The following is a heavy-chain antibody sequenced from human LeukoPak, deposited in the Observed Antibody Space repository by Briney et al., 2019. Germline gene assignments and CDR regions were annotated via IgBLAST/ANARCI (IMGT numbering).Heavy chain of an antibody. CDR3: TRERDLSLYYFDY. CDR2: IKQDGSEK. V-gene: IGHV3-7*01. CDR1: GFTFSSYW. Sequence: GGSLRLSCAASGFTFSSYWMSWVRQAPGKGLEWVANIKQDGSEKYYVDSVKGRFTISRDNSKNTLYLQMNSLRAEDTAVYYCTRERDLSLYYFDYWGQGTLVTVSS. J-gene: IGHJ4*02.